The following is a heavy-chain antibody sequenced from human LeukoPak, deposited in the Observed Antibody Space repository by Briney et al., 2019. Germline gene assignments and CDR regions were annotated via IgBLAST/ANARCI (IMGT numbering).Heavy chain of an antibody. J-gene: IGHJ3*02. CDR1: GFTLSSYE. Sequence: GGALRLSCAASGFTLSSYEMKLGRQAPGEGGGWVSYISSIGSTIYYADSVKGRFTISRDNAKNSLYLQMNSLRAEDTAVYYCARGPPGLRYFDWMSGSGDAFDIWGQGTMVTVSS. CDR3: ARGPPGLRYFDWMSGSGDAFDI. CDR2: ISSIGSTI. V-gene: IGHV3-48*03. D-gene: IGHD3-9*01.